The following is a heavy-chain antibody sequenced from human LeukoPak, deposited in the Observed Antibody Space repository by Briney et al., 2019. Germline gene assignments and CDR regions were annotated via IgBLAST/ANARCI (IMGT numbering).Heavy chain of an antibody. D-gene: IGHD3-10*01. CDR2: IYYSGST. V-gene: IGHV4-39*07. Sequence: SSETLSLTCTVSGGSISSSGYYWGWIRQPPGKGLEWIGSIYYSGSTYYNPSLKSRVTISVDTSKNQFSLKLSSVTAADTAVYYCARGDYFLWFGELTAHWFDPWGQGTLVTVSS. CDR3: ARGDYFLWFGELTAHWFDP. CDR1: GGSISSSGYY. J-gene: IGHJ5*02.